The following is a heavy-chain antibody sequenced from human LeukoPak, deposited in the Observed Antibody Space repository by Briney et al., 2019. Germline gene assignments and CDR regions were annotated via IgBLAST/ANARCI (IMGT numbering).Heavy chain of an antibody. J-gene: IGHJ3*02. D-gene: IGHD3-16*02. CDR1: GFTFSSYA. V-gene: IGHV3-23*01. Sequence: GGSLRLSCAAPGFTFSSYAMSWVRQAPGKGLEWVSAISGSGGSTYYADSVKGRFTIFRDNAEDTLYLQMSSLRADDTAVYYCARGGYRHGFDIWGQGTMVTVSS. CDR3: ARGGYRHGFDI. CDR2: ISGSGGST.